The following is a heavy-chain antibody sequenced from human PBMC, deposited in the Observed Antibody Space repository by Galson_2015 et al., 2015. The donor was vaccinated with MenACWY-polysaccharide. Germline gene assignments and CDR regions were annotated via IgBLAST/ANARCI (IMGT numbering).Heavy chain of an antibody. CDR1: GGSLSGCY. D-gene: IGHD1-26*01. CDR3: ARSGTPLIAAIVLDAIDV. V-gene: IGHV4-34*01. J-gene: IGHJ6*02. CDR2: KNQRGTT. Sequence: SETLSLTCDVYGGSLSGCYRTWNRQPAGEGLAWAAGKNQRGTTNQNPSLKRRLTISIDTSKKQVPLKLNYVAAADTAAYYCARSGTPLIAAIVLDAIDVWGQGTTVTVSS.